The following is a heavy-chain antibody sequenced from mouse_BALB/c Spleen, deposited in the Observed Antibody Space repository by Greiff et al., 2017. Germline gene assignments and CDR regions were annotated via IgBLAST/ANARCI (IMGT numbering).Heavy chain of an antibody. J-gene: IGHJ3*01. CDR3: ARDGGNYEAWFAY. D-gene: IGHD1-1*02. CDR2: IWGDGST. Sequence: VQLQESGPGLVAPSQSLSITCTVSGFSLTGYGVNWVRQPPGKGLEWLGMIWGDGSTDYNSALKSRLSISKDNSKSQVFLKMNSLQTDDTARYYCARDGGNYEAWFAYWGQGTLVTVSA. CDR1: GFSLTGYG. V-gene: IGHV2-6-7*01.